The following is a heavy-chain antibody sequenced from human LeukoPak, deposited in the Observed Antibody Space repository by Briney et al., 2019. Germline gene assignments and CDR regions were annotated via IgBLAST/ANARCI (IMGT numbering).Heavy chain of an antibody. D-gene: IGHD3-22*01. Sequence: GGSLRLSCAASGFTFSSYGMTWVRHAPGKGREWGSAITAGGNTYFADSVKGRFTISRDNSKNMLYLQMNSPRAADTALYYCAKAPGDYYDTRADRDYWGQGTLVTVSS. V-gene: IGHV3-23*01. CDR2: ITAGGNT. CDR3: AKAPGDYYDTRADRDY. CDR1: GFTFSSYG. J-gene: IGHJ4*02.